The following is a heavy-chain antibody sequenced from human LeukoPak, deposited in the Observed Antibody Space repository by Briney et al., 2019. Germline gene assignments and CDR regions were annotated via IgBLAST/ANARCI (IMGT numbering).Heavy chain of an antibody. CDR3: ARDPDYDFWSGFRIQVSMDV. CDR1: GLSFSSYI. D-gene: IGHD3-3*01. V-gene: IGHV3-21*01. CDR2: ISSSSSYI. Sequence: GGSLRLSFAASGLSFSSYIMNSARQPPGRGLGWVSSISSSSSYITYADSVKGRFTISRDNANNSQYLQMNSLRAEDTAVYYCARDPDYDFWSGFRIQVSMDVWGKGTTVTVSS. J-gene: IGHJ6*03.